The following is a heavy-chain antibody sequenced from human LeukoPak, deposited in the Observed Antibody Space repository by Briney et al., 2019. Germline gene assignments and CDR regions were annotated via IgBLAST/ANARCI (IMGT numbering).Heavy chain of an antibody. V-gene: IGHV3-21*01. CDR3: ARVDNYGGNPPDY. CDR1: GFTFNMYT. J-gene: IGHJ4*02. D-gene: IGHD4-23*01. Sequence: PGGSLRLSCAASGFTFNMYTMYWVRQAPGKGLEWVSSISSSTTYIYYADSVKGRLTISRDNVKNSLFLQMNSLRAEDTAFYYCARVDNYGGNPPDYWGQGTLVTVSP. CDR2: ISSSTTYI.